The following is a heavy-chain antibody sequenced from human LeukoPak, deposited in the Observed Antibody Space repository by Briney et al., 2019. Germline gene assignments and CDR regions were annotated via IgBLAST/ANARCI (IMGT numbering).Heavy chain of an antibody. CDR3: ARAGQLVRYFDY. CDR1: GYPFTGYY. V-gene: IGHV1-2*02. Sequence: ASVKVSCKASGYPFTGYYMHWVRQAPGQGLEWMGWINPNSGGTNYAQKFQGRVTMTRDTSISTAYMELSRLRSDDTAVYYCARAGQLVRYFDYWGQGTLVTVSS. D-gene: IGHD6-13*01. CDR2: INPNSGGT. J-gene: IGHJ4*02.